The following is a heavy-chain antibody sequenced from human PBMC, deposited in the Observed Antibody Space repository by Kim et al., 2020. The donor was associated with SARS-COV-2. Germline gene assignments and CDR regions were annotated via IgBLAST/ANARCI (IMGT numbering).Heavy chain of an antibody. CDR3: AGHYCSRVSCYFHD. Sequence: YADSVEGRYTFSRDNSKNTISLQMTRLRAEDPAVYYCAGHYCSRVSCYFHDWGQGTLVTVSS. V-gene: IGHV3-53*01. J-gene: IGHJ4*02. D-gene: IGHD2-15*01.